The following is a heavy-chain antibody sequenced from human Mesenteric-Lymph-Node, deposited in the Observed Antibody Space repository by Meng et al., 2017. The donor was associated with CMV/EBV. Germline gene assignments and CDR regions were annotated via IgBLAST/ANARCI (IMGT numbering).Heavy chain of an antibody. CDR3: AKVVSYDFWSGYYTNYYGMDV. CDR1: GFTFSTYS. V-gene: IGHV3-23*01. Sequence: GGSLRLSCAASGFTFSTYSMNWVRQAPGKGLEWVSAISGSGGSTYYADSVKGRFTISRDNSKNTLYLQMNSLRAEDTAVYYCAKVVSYDFWSGYYTNYYGMDVWGQGTTVTVSS. D-gene: IGHD3-3*01. J-gene: IGHJ6*02. CDR2: ISGSGGST.